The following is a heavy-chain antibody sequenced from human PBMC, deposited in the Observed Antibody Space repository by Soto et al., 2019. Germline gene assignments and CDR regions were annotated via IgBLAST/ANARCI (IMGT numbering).Heavy chain of an antibody. J-gene: IGHJ4*02. CDR1: GFTFSSYE. CDR3: AREHRGYSGYERDVFDH. D-gene: IGHD5-12*01. Sequence: GGSLRLSCAASGFTFSSYEMNWVRQAPGKGLEWVSYISSSGSTIYYADSVKGRFTISRDNAKNSLYLQMNSLRAEDTAVYYCAREHRGYSGYERDVFDHWGQGTLVTVSS. CDR2: ISSSGSTI. V-gene: IGHV3-48*03.